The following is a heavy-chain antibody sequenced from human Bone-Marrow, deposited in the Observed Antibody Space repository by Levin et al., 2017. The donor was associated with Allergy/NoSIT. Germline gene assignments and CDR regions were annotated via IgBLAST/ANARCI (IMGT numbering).Heavy chain of an antibody. Sequence: GGSLRLSCAASGFTFSSYAMHWVRQAPGKGLEWVAVISYDGSNKYYADSVKGRFTISRDNSKNTLYLQMNSLRAEDTAVYYCASPLPAVAGTLDYWGQGTLVTVSS. V-gene: IGHV3-30-3*01. CDR3: ASPLPAVAGTLDY. J-gene: IGHJ4*02. CDR1: GFTFSSYA. D-gene: IGHD6-19*01. CDR2: ISYDGSNK.